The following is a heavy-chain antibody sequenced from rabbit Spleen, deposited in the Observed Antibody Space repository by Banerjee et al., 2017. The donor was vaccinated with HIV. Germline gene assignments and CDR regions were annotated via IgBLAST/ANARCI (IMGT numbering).Heavy chain of an antibody. CDR2: TAAGRSAFT. V-gene: IGHV1S40*01. Sequence: QSLEESGGDLVKPGASLTLTCTASGFSLNSGYDMCWVRQAPGKGLEWIACTAAGRSAFTYYASWAKGRFTCSKASSTTVTLQMTSLTVADTATYFCARDTGSSFSSYGMDLWGPGTLVTVS. CDR1: GFSLNSGYD. D-gene: IGHD8-1*01. CDR3: ARDTGSSFSSYGMDL. J-gene: IGHJ6*01.